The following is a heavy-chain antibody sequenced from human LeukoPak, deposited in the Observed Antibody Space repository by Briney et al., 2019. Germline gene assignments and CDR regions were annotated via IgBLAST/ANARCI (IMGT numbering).Heavy chain of an antibody. D-gene: IGHD1-26*01. J-gene: IGHJ4*02. V-gene: IGHV3-30*02. CDR2: IRYDGTNK. CDR1: RFTLSSYG. Sequence: PGGSLRLSCAGSRFTLSSYGMHWVRQAPGKGLEWVAFIRYDGTNKFYADSVKGRFTISRDISKNTLYLQMNSLRAEDTAIYYCARDNYSGSRYFDHWGQGTLVTVSS. CDR3: ARDNYSGSRYFDH.